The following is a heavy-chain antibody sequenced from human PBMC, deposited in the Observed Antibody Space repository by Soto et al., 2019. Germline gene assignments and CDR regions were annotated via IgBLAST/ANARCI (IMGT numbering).Heavy chain of an antibody. J-gene: IGHJ4*02. Sequence: QVQLVQSGAEVKTPGSSLKVSCTVSGSRFSNYVISWVRQAPGHGLEWLGRIIPIFNTTQYAQKFQGRVTITADKSTKTASLEFLSLRSDETAVYYCAREGRGKKAGYNGLVSLGYWGQGTLVTVSS. V-gene: IGHV1-69*06. CDR2: IIPIFNTT. CDR3: AREGRGKKAGYNGLVSLGY. CDR1: GSRFSNYV. D-gene: IGHD2-2*02.